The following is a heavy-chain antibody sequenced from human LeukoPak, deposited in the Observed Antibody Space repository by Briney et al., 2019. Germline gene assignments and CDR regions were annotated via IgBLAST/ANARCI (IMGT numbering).Heavy chain of an antibody. Sequence: GASVKVSRKASGGTFSSYAISWVRQAPGQGLEWMGGIIPIFGTANYAQKFQGRVTITTDESTSTAYMELSSLRSEDTAVYYCARGGMRDPWSGGDFWSGYYGWFDPWGQGTLVTVSS. CDR1: GGTFSSYA. J-gene: IGHJ5*02. V-gene: IGHV1-69*05. CDR2: IIPIFGTA. D-gene: IGHD3-3*01. CDR3: ARGGMRDPWSGGDFWSGYYGWFDP.